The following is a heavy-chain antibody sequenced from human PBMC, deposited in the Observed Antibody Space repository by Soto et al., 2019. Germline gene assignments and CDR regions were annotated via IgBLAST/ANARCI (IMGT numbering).Heavy chain of an antibody. D-gene: IGHD6-13*01. J-gene: IGHJ5*02. V-gene: IGHV1-2*02. CDR3: TRGPAAGTEDWFDP. CDR1: GYTFTVYY. Sequence: QVRLLQSGAEVKKPGASVKVSCRTSGYTFTVYYVHWVRQAPGRGLQWMGWINPNSGDTNHLPEFQGRVTITRDASSATAYLELSALKSDDTAVYYCTRGPAAGTEDWFDPWGQGTRVTVSS. CDR2: INPNSGDT.